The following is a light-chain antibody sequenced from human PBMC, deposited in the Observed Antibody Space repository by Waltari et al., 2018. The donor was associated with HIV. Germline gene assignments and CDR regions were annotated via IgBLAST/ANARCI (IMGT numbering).Light chain of an antibody. CDR1: SSNIGAGYD. J-gene: IGLJ2*01. V-gene: IGLV1-40*01. CDR3: QSLRV. CDR2: GNT. Sequence: QSVLTQPPSVSGAPGQGVTISCTRSSSNIGAGYDVHWYQQLPGTAPKLLIYGNTNRPSGVPDRFSGSKSGTSASLAITGLQAEDEADYYCQSLRVFGGGTKLTVL.